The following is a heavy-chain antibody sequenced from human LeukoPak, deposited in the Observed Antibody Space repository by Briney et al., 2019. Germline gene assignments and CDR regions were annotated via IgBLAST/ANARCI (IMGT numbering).Heavy chain of an antibody. Sequence: SETLSLTCTVSGGSISSSSYYWGWIRQPPGKGLEWIGSIYYSGSTYYNPSLKSRVTISVDTSKNQFSLKLSSVTAADTAVYYCARTYCSGGSCYSPHWGQGTLVTVSP. CDR1: GGSISSSSYY. V-gene: IGHV4-39*07. J-gene: IGHJ4*02. CDR3: ARTYCSGGSCYSPH. CDR2: IYYSGST. D-gene: IGHD2-15*01.